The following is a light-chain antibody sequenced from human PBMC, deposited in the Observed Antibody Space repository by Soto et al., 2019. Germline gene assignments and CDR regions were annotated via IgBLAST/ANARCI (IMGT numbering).Light chain of an antibody. V-gene: IGLV1-47*02. CDR1: SSNIGSNY. Sequence: QAVVTQPPSASGTPGQRVTISCSGSSSNIGSNYVYWYQQLPGTAPKLLIYSNNQRPSGVPDRFSGSKSGTSASLAISGLQSEDEADYYCAAWDDSLSGVVFGGGTKLTVL. J-gene: IGLJ2*01. CDR3: AAWDDSLSGVV. CDR2: SNN.